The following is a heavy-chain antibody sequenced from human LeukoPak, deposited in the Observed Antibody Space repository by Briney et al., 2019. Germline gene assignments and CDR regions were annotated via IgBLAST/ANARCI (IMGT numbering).Heavy chain of an antibody. D-gene: IGHD4-17*01. J-gene: IGHJ4*02. V-gene: IGHV3-48*03. CDR2: ISSSGNTI. CDR1: GFTFSSYE. CDR3: ARDEEGDYDFDY. Sequence: GGSLRLSCAASGFTFSSYEMNWVRQAPGKGLEWVSHISSSGNTIHYADSVKGRFTVSRDNAKNSVYLQMNGLRAEDTAVYYCARDEEGDYDFDYWGQGTLVTVSS.